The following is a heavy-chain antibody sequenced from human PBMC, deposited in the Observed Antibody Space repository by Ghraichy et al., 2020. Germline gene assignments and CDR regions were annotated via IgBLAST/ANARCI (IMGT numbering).Heavy chain of an antibody. CDR3: ARQTVVPERVFDY. CDR1: GGSISSSSYY. J-gene: IGHJ4*02. CDR2: IYYSGST. V-gene: IGHV4-39*01. Sequence: SETLSLTCTVSGGSISSSSYYWGWIRQPPGKGLEWIGSIYYSGSTYYNPSLKSRVTISVDTSKNQFSLKLSSVTAADTAVYYCARQTVVPERVFDYWGQGTLVTVSS. D-gene: IGHD2-2*01.